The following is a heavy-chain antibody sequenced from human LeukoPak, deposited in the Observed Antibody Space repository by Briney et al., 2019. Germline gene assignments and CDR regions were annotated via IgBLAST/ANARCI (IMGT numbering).Heavy chain of an antibody. CDR1: GFTVSSNY. V-gene: IGHV3-53*01. Sequence: PGGSLRLSCAASGFTVSSNYMSWVRQAPGKGLEWVSVLNSDGRTYYADSVKGRFTISRDNSKNTLYLQMNSLRAEDTAVYYCARDDPQGSGWYNYWGQGTLVTVSS. D-gene: IGHD6-19*01. J-gene: IGHJ4*02. CDR2: LNSDGRT. CDR3: ARDDPQGSGWYNY.